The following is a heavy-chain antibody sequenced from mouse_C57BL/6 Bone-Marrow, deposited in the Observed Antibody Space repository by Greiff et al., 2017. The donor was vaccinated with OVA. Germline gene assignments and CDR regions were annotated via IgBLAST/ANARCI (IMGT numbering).Heavy chain of an antibody. V-gene: IGHV1-81*01. Sequence: QVQLQQSGAELARPGASVKLSCKASGYTFTSYGISWVKQRTGQGLEWIGELYPRSGNTYYNEKFKGTATLTADKSSSTAYMELRSLTSEDSAVYFCARSGYDYDGGDYAMDYWGQGTSVTVSS. D-gene: IGHD2-4*01. CDR3: ARSGYDYDGGDYAMDY. CDR2: LYPRSGNT. J-gene: IGHJ4*01. CDR1: GYTFTSYG.